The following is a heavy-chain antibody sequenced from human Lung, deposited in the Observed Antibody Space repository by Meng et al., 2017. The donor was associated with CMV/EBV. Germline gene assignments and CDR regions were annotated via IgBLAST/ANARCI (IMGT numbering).Heavy chain of an antibody. CDR3: ARVGPFDFWSGYSGPDSYNWFDP. CDR1: GFTFSSYS. CDR2: ISSSSSYI. D-gene: IGHD3-3*01. J-gene: IGHJ5*02. V-gene: IGHV3-21*01. Sequence: GESLKISCAASGFTFSSYSMNWVRQAPGKGLEWVSSISSSSSYIYYADSVKGRFTISRDNAKNSLYLQMNSLRAEDTAVYYCARVGPFDFWSGYSGPDSYNWFDPWXQGTXVTVYS.